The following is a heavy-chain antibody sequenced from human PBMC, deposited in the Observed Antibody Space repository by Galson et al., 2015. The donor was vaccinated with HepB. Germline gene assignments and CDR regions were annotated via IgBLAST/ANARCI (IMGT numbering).Heavy chain of an antibody. CDR2: IWSDGSDK. J-gene: IGHJ6*02. D-gene: IGHD3-22*01. CDR3: VRVPTYYYDRSSLSHYGMDV. Sequence: SLRLSCAASRFAFTNYGMHWVRQAPGKGLEWVAVIWSDGSDKYYADSVKGRFTISRDISKNTLYLQMNSLRAEDTAVYYCVRVPTYYYDRSSLSHYGMDVWGQGTTVTVSS. CDR1: RFAFTNYG. V-gene: IGHV3-33*08.